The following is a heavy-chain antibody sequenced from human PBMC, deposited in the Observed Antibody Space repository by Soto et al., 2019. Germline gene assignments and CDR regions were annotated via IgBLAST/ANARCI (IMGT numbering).Heavy chain of an antibody. V-gene: IGHV4-34*01. D-gene: IGHD3-10*01. J-gene: IGHJ6*02. Sequence: PSETLSLTCAVYGGSFSGYYWTWIRQPPGTGLEWIGEINHSGSTNYNPSLKSRVTISVDTSKNQFSLKLTSVTAADTAVYYCARVPAMTTYYYGSGSYYKSAGDYYCGMDVWGQGTTVTVSS. CDR2: INHSGST. CDR1: GGSFSGYY. CDR3: ARVPAMTTYYYGSGSYYKSAGDYYCGMDV.